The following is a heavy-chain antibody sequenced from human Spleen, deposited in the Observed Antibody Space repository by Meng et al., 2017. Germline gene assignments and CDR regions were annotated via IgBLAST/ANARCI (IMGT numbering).Heavy chain of an antibody. V-gene: IGHV2-5*02. CDR1: GFSLSTSGVG. CDR2: IYWDDDM. CDR3: AHRRLGNFDY. D-gene: IGHD3-9*01. Sequence: SGPTLVKPTQTLTLTCTFSGFSLSTSGVGVGWIRQPPGKALECLAPIYWDDDMRYSPSLKSRPTITKYTPKNQVVLTMTNMDPVDTATYYCAHRRLGNFDYWGQGTLVTVSS. J-gene: IGHJ4*02.